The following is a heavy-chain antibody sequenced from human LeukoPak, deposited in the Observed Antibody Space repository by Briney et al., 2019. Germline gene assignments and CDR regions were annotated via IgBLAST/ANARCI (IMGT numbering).Heavy chain of an antibody. J-gene: IGHJ4*02. D-gene: IGHD4-23*01. CDR1: GFTFSYAW. CDR3: ARGTVAKLFDY. CDR2: ISYDGSNK. Sequence: GSLRLSCAASGFTFSYAWMSWVRQAPGKGLEWVAVISYDGSNKYYADSVKGRFTISRDNSKNTLYLQMNSLRAEDTAVYYCARGTVAKLFDYWGQGTLVTVSS. V-gene: IGHV3-30*03.